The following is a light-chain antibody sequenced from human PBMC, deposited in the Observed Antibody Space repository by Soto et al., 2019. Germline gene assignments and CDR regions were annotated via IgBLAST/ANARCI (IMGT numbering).Light chain of an antibody. CDR1: SSDVGGYKY. CDR2: DVS. V-gene: IGLV2-14*01. Sequence: QSALTQPASVSGSPGQSITISCTGTSSDVGGYKYVSWYQHHPRKGPKLMLYDVSNRPSGVSNRFSGSKSGNTASLTISGLQAEDEADYYCSSYTSSTTYVFGTGTKVTVL. CDR3: SSYTSSTTYV. J-gene: IGLJ1*01.